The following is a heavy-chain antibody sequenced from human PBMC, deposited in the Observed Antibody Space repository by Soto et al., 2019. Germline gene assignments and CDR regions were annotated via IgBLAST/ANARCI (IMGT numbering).Heavy chain of an antibody. D-gene: IGHD3-9*01. Sequence: QVQLVQSGAEVKKPGASVKVSCKASGYTFTSYGISWVRQAPGQGLEWMGWISAYNGNTNYAQKLQGRVTMTTDTSTSTAYMELRRLRSDDTPVYYCARTGEYYDILTGDYKNSCFDPWGQGTLVTVSS. V-gene: IGHV1-18*01. CDR2: ISAYNGNT. CDR3: ARTGEYYDILTGDYKNSCFDP. CDR1: GYTFTSYG. J-gene: IGHJ5*02.